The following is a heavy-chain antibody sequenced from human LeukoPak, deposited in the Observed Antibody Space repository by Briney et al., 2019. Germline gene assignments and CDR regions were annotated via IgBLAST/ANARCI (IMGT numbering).Heavy chain of an antibody. CDR3: VRSTVTHSFDY. J-gene: IGHJ4*02. Sequence: GGSLRLSCSASGFTFSSYAMHWVRQAPGKGLEYVSAISSNGGSTYYADSVKGRFIISRDNSKNTLYLQMSSLRAEDTAVYYCVRSTVTHSFDYWGQGTLVTVSS. CDR2: ISSNGGST. CDR1: GFTFSSYA. V-gene: IGHV3-64D*06. D-gene: IGHD4-17*01.